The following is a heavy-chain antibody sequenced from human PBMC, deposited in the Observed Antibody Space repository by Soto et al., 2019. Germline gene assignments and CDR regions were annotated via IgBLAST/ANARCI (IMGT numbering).Heavy chain of an antibody. CDR1: GDSVSSTRAV. J-gene: IGHJ4*01. D-gene: IGHD6-19*01. CDR2: TYYRSKWYT. Sequence: PSPTHSLTCALSGDSVSSTRAVWNWIRQSPSRGLEWLGRTYYRSKWYTDYAVAVKSRVTINSDTSKNQFSLQLSSVTPEDTAVYYCARAHHVVPGTLGYFDYWGHGALVTVSP. V-gene: IGHV6-1*01. CDR3: ARAHHVVPGTLGYFDY.